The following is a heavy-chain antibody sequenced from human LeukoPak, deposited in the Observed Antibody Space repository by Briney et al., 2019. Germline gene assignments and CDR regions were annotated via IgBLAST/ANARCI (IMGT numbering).Heavy chain of an antibody. V-gene: IGHV3-23*01. J-gene: IGHJ4*02. CDR3: AKALYGDYGRFDY. D-gene: IGHD4-17*01. CDR1: GFPFSTYA. Sequence: GSLRLSFSASGFPFSTYAMSWVRPAPGKGLDWVSTISDGGSDTHYADSVKGRFTISRDNSKNTVYLQINSLRAEDTAVYYCAKALYGDYGRFDYWGQGTLVTVSS. CDR2: ISDGGSDT.